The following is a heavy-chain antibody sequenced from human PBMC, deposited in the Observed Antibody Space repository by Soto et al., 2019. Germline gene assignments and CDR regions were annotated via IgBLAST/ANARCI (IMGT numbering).Heavy chain of an antibody. V-gene: IGHV3-30*18. CDR3: AKGYGSSGFDY. D-gene: IGHD3-22*01. CDR1: GFTFSSYG. CDR2: ISYDGSNK. J-gene: IGHJ4*02. Sequence: GGSLRLSCAASGFTFSSYGMHWVRQAPGKGLEWVAVISYDGSNKYYADSVKGRFTISRDNSKNTLYLQMNSLRAEDTAVYYCAKGYGSSGFDYWGQGTLVTVSS.